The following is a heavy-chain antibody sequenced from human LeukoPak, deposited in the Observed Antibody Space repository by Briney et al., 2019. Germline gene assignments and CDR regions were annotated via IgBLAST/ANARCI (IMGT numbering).Heavy chain of an antibody. CDR1: GYIYY. Sequence: ASVKVSCKAPGYIYYFHWVRQAPRQGIEWMGWINPNSGDTNYAQKFQGRVTMTRDTSISTAYMELSGLRSDDTAMYYCARYDSVSFGAFDLWGQGTMVIVSS. CDR2: INPNSGDT. J-gene: IGHJ3*01. D-gene: IGHD3-3*01. V-gene: IGHV1-2*02. CDR3: ARYDSVSFGAFDL.